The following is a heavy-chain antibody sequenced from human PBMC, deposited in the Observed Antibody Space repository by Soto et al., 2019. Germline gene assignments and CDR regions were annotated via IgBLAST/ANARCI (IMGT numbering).Heavy chain of an antibody. CDR3: ARSCSGGSCHSAY. Sequence: GASVKVYCKAAGYSLTNYGINWGRQAPGQGLEWMGWISPFTGDTHYTQSLQGRITMTTDTSTSTAYMELRSLKSADTAVYYCARSCSGGSCHSAYWGQGTLVTVSS. D-gene: IGHD2-15*01. J-gene: IGHJ4*02. V-gene: IGHV1-18*04. CDR2: ISPFTGDT. CDR1: GYSLTNYG.